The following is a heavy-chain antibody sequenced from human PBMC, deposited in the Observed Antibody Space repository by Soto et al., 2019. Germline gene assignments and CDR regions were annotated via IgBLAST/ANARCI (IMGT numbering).Heavy chain of an antibody. CDR1: GFTFSDHF. CDR3: TRDYNWANDY. V-gene: IGHV3-72*01. D-gene: IGHD1-20*01. J-gene: IGHJ4*02. Sequence: EVQLVESGGGLVQPGGSLRVSCAASGFTFSDHFMDWVRQAPGKGLEWIGRIRNKGSSYSTEHAASVEGRFTISRDDSSSSLSLQMNSLKIEDTAVYYCTRDYNWANDYWGQGTLVTVSS. CDR2: IRNKGSSYST.